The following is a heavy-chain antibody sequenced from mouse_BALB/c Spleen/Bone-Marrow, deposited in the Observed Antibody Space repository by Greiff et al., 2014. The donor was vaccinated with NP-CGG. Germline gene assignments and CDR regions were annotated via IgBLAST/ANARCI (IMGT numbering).Heavy chain of an antibody. D-gene: IGHD2-10*02. CDR2: IHPYNDGT. CDR1: GYTFTSYV. Sequence: EVKLVESGPELVKPGASVKMSCKASGYTFTSYVVHWVKQKPGQGLEWIGYIHPYNDGTKYNEKFKGKATLTSDKSSSTAYMELSSLTSEDSAVYYCARRYGNSYFDYWGQGTTLTVSS. J-gene: IGHJ2*01. CDR3: ARRYGNSYFDY. V-gene: IGHV1-14*01.